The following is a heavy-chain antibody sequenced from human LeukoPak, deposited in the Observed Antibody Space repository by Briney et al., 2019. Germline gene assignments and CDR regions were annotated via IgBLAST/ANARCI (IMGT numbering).Heavy chain of an antibody. CDR2: IHNTVRI. Sequence: HPGGSLRPSCAVSGLTVNNNYVNWVRQAPGKGLEWVSVIHNTVRIHYADSVNGRFTISSDTSKNTVYLQMNGLRAEDTAVYYCILTTVATSIEYWGPGTLVTVSP. CDR1: GLTVNNNY. CDR3: ILTTVATSIEY. J-gene: IGHJ4*02. D-gene: IGHD4-23*01. V-gene: IGHV3-53*01.